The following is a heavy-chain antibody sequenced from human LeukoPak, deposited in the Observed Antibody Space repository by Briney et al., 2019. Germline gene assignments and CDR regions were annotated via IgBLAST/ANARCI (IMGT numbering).Heavy chain of an antibody. CDR2: INHSGST. D-gene: IGHD3-3*01. CDR3: ARGRPKYYDFWSGSLNWFDP. CDR1: GGSFSGHY. J-gene: IGHJ5*02. V-gene: IGHV4-34*01. Sequence: SETLSLTCAVYGGSFSGHYWSWIRQPPGKGLEWIGEINHSGSTNYNPSLKSRVTISVDTSKNQFSLKLSSVTAADTAVYYCARGRPKYYDFWSGSLNWFDPWGQGTLVTVSS.